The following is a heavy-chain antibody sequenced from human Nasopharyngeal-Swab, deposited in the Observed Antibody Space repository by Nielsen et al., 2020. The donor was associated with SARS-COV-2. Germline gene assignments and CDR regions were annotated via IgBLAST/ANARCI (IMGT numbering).Heavy chain of an antibody. V-gene: IGHV3-74*01. Sequence: GRSLRLSCVPSGSHFSSYWMNWARPLPGKGLVWVSRTSGDGSATSYADSVQGRFTISRDNARNTVFLQMNSLREEDTAVYYCEGIWSSNDAFDIWGQGTMVTVSS. CDR3: EGIWSSNDAFDI. CDR2: TSGDGSAT. D-gene: IGHD2-15*01. CDR1: GSHFSSYW. J-gene: IGHJ3*02.